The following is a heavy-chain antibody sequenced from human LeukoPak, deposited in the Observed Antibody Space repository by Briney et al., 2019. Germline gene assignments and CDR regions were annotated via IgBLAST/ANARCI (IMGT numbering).Heavy chain of an antibody. CDR2: IRSKANSYAT. CDR3: TSHVYDSSGYYAN. Sequence: GGSLRLSCAAPGLTFSGPAMPWVRQASGKGLKWVGRIRSKANSYATAYAASVKGRFTISRDDSKNTAYLQMSSLKTEDTAVYYCTSHVYDSSGYYANWGQGTLVTVSS. V-gene: IGHV3-73*01. CDR1: GLTFSGPA. D-gene: IGHD3-22*01. J-gene: IGHJ4*02.